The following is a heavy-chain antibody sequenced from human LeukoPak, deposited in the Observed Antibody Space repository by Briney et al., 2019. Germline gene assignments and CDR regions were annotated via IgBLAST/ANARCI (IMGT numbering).Heavy chain of an antibody. J-gene: IGHJ4*02. Sequence: TGGSLRLSCAASGFTFSTYDMSWDRQAPGKGLEWVSVISGSGHNTYYVDSVKGRFTISRDNSKNTVYLQMNSLIAEDTAVYYCAKDHGFYSRGWNPLFVYWVQGTLVTVSS. CDR1: GFTFSTYD. CDR2: ISGSGHNT. D-gene: IGHD6-19*01. V-gene: IGHV3-23*01. CDR3: AKDHGFYSRGWNPLFVY.